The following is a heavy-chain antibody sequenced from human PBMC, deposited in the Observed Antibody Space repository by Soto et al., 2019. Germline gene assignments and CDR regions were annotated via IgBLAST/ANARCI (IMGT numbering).Heavy chain of an antibody. Sequence: KPSETLSLTCTVSGGSISSYYWSWIRQPPGKGLEWIGYIYYSGSTNYNPSLKSRVTISVDTSKNQFSLKLSSVTAADTAVYYCARELRLYSYGFQWFDPWGQGTLVTVSS. D-gene: IGHD5-18*01. CDR1: GGSISSYY. CDR2: IYYSGST. V-gene: IGHV4-59*01. J-gene: IGHJ5*02. CDR3: ARELRLYSYGFQWFDP.